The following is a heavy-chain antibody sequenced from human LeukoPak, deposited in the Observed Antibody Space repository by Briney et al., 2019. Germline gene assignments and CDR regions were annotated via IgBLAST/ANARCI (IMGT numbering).Heavy chain of an antibody. CDR3: ARAPYDSSALPRDY. Sequence: ASVKVSCKASGGTFSSYAISWVRQAPGQGLEWMGRIIPIFGIANYAQKFQGRVTITADKSTSTAHMELSSLRSEDTAVYYCARAPYDSSALPRDYWGQGTLVTVSS. CDR1: GGTFSSYA. CDR2: IIPIFGIA. D-gene: IGHD3-22*01. J-gene: IGHJ4*02. V-gene: IGHV1-69*04.